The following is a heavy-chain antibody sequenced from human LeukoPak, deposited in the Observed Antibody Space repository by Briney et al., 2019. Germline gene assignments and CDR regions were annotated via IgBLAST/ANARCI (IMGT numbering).Heavy chain of an antibody. CDR3: ARGRVVVAAGDY. CDR2: MNPNSGNT. Sequence: GASVKVSFKASGYTFTSYDINWVRQATGQGLEWMGWMNPNSGNTGYAQKFQGRVTMTRNTSISTAYMELSSLRSDDTAVYYCARGRVVVAAGDYWGQGTLVTVSS. D-gene: IGHD2-15*01. CDR1: GYTFTSYD. V-gene: IGHV1-8*01. J-gene: IGHJ4*02.